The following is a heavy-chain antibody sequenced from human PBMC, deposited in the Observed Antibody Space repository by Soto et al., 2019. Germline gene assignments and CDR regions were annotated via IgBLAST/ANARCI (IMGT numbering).Heavy chain of an antibody. D-gene: IGHD4-17*01. CDR2: IKQDGSEK. J-gene: IGHJ6*03. CDR3: ARGCTVFLFYYMGA. CDR1: GFTFSSYW. Sequence: GGSLRLSCAASGFTFSSYWMSWVRQAPGKGLEWVANIKQDGSEKYYVDSVKGRFTISRDNAKNSLYLQMNSLRAEDTAVYYCARGCTVFLFYYMGARGKGTTVPVSS. V-gene: IGHV3-7*01.